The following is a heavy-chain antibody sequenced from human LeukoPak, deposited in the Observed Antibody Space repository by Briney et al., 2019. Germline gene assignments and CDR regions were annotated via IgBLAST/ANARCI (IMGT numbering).Heavy chain of an antibody. V-gene: IGHV1-2*02. Sequence: VASVKVSCKASGYTFTYYYLHWMRQAPGQRLEWLGWMNPNNGATNYAQKFQGRVSMTRDTSISTAYIELNRLRSDDTAVYYCARGPATGDFDYWGQGSLVTVSS. CDR2: MNPNNGAT. CDR3: ARGPATGDFDY. D-gene: IGHD7-27*01. J-gene: IGHJ4*02. CDR1: GYTFTYYY.